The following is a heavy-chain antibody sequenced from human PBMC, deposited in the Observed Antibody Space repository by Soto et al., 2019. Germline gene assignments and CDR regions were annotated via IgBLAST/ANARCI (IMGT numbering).Heavy chain of an antibody. D-gene: IGHD4-17*01. CDR3: ARETTVVTPGYFDY. V-gene: IGHV3-48*01. CDR2: IGIGSSTI. Sequence: PGGSLRLSCAASGFTFRNYGMNWVRQAPGKGLEWVSYIGIGSSTIYYADSVKGRFTTSRDNAKNSLYLQMNSLRAEDTAVYYCARETTVVTPGYFDYWGQGTLVTVSS. CDR1: GFTFRNYG. J-gene: IGHJ4*02.